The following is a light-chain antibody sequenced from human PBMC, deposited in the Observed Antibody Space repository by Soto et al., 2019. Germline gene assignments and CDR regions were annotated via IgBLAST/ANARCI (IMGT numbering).Light chain of an antibody. CDR2: GAS. CDR1: QSVNSNY. CDR3: QQYGNSPHT. V-gene: IGKV3-20*01. Sequence: EIVLTQSPATLSLSPGERATLSCRASQSVNSNYVAWYQHKPGQAPRLLIYGASPRATGIPDRISGSGAGTDFTLTISRLEPEDFAVYYCQQYGNSPHTFGQGTKVEIK. J-gene: IGKJ1*01.